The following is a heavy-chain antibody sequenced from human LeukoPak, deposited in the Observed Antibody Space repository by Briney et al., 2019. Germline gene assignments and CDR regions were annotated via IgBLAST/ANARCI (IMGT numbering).Heavy chain of an antibody. D-gene: IGHD3-10*01. CDR1: GFTFSSYG. J-gene: IGHJ4*02. V-gene: IGHV3-21*01. CDR3: ATQWFGELLPDY. CDR2: ISGTSGYI. Sequence: GGSLRLSCAASGFTFSSYGMNWVRQAPGKGLEWVSSISGTSGYIYYADSVKGRFTISRDNAKNSLYLQMNSLRAEDTAVYYCATQWFGELLPDYWGQGTLVTVSS.